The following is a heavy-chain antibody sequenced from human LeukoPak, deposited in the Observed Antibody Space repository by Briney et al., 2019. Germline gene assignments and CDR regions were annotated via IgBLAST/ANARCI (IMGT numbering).Heavy chain of an antibody. J-gene: IGHJ4*02. CDR3: AKEIWPTVTTPGWTYFDY. V-gene: IGHV3-23*01. CDR1: GFPFSTHG. Sequence: PGGSLRLSCAASGFPFSTHGMNWVRQAPGKGLEWVSGISPSGDITYYADSVKGRFTISRDNAKNTLYLQMNSLRAEDTAVYYCAKEIWPTVTTPGWTYFDYWGQGALVTVSS. D-gene: IGHD4-17*01. CDR2: ISPSGDIT.